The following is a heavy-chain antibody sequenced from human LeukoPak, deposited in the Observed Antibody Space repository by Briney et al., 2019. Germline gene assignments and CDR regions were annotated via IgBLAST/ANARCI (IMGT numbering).Heavy chain of an antibody. CDR1: GFTVSSNY. Sequence: GGSLRLSCAASGFTVSSNYMSWVRQAPGKGLEWVSVIYSGGSTYYADSVKGRFTISRDNSKNTLYPQMNSLRAEDTAVYYCAREYCSSTSCYDYYYYYMDVWGKGTTVTVSS. CDR3: AREYCSSTSCYDYYYYYMDV. CDR2: IYSGGST. J-gene: IGHJ6*03. V-gene: IGHV3-53*01. D-gene: IGHD2-2*01.